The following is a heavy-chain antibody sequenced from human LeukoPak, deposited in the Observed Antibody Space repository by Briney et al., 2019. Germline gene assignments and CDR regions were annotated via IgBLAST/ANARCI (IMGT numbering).Heavy chain of an antibody. CDR2: ISAYNGNT. V-gene: IGHV1-18*01. J-gene: IGHJ5*02. CDR1: GYTFTSYG. Sequence: ASVKVSRKASGYTFTSYGISWVRQAPGQGLEWMGWISAYNGNTNYAQKLQGRVTMTTDTSTSTAYMELRSLRSDDTAVYYCARDRRRFGELLYVHNWFDPWGQGTLVTVSS. D-gene: IGHD3-10*01. CDR3: ARDRRRFGELLYVHNWFDP.